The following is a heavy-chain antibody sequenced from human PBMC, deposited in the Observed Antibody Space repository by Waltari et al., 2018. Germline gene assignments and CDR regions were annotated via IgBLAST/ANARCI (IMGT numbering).Heavy chain of an antibody. J-gene: IGHJ4*02. V-gene: IGHV1-2*02. CDR3: ARDFGPYSSGCFDY. CDR1: GYTLIGYY. Sequence: QVQLVQSGAEVKKPGASVKVYCKASGYTLIGYYMHWVRQAPGQGLEWMGWINPNSGGTNYAQKFQGRVTMTRDTSISTAYMELSRLRSDDTAVYYCARDFGPYSSGCFDYWGQGTLVTVSS. CDR2: INPNSGGT. D-gene: IGHD6-19*01.